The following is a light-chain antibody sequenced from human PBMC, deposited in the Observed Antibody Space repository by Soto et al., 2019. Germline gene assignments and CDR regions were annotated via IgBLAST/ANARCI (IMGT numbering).Light chain of an antibody. CDR3: QQYNKWPIT. CDR1: QSVGSL. Sequence: ELVLTQSPGTLSVSPGEGATLSCRASQSVGSLLAWYQQKPGQAPRLLIYRASTRAAGLPDRFSGSGSETDFTLTISSLQSEDFAVYYCQQYNKWPITFGQGTRLAI. CDR2: RAS. J-gene: IGKJ5*01. V-gene: IGKV3-15*01.